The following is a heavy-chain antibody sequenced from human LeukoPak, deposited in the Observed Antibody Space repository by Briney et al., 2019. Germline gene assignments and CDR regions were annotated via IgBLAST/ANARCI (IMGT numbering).Heavy chain of an antibody. CDR3: ARDYYYYDSSGSYHWYFDL. Sequence: PSETLSLTCTVSGGSISSYYWSWIRQPPGKGLEWIGYIYYCGSTNYNPSLKSRVTISVDTSKNQFSLKLSSVTAADTAVYYCARDYYYYDSSGSYHWYFDLWGRGTLVTVSS. D-gene: IGHD3-22*01. J-gene: IGHJ2*01. CDR2: IYYCGST. CDR1: GGSISSYY. V-gene: IGHV4-59*01.